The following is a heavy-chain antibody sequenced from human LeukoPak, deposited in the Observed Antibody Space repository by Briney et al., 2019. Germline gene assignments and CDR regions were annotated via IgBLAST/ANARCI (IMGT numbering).Heavy chain of an antibody. CDR3: ARGDFRWEMATTIAFDI. J-gene: IGHJ3*02. Sequence: PGGSLRLSCAASRFTFSSYGMHWVRQAPGKGLEWVAYIQYDGSNEQYADSVKGRFTISRDNSKNTLFLQMNSLRAEDTAVYYCARGDFRWEMATTIAFDIWGQGTMVTVSS. V-gene: IGHV3-30*02. CDR1: RFTFSSYG. CDR2: IQYDGSNE. D-gene: IGHD5-24*01.